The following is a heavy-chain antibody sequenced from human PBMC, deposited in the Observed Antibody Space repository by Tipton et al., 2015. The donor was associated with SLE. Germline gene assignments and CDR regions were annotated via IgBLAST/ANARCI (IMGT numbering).Heavy chain of an antibody. CDR2: IYTSGST. J-gene: IGHJ3*02. CDR1: GGSISSYY. Sequence: TLSLTCTVSGGSISSYYWCWIRQPAGPGLERIGRIYTSGSTNHNPSLKSRVPMSVDTSKNQFSLTLSSVTAADTAVYYCARDGAMVEPGGSFDMWGQGTMVTVSS. V-gene: IGHV4-4*07. D-gene: IGHD5-18*01. CDR3: ARDGAMVEPGGSFDM.